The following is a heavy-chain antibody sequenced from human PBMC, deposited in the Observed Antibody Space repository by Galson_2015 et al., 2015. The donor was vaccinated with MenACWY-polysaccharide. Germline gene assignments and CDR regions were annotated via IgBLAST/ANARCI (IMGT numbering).Heavy chain of an antibody. Sequence: SVKVSCKASGYTFTHYDINWVRQATGQGLEWMGWMNPNSGDTGYPQKFQGRVTMTRNTSISTVYMELSSLRSEDTAVYYCARVVILEWELLSGFDYWGQGTLVTVSS. CDR3: ARVVILEWELLSGFDY. CDR2: MNPNSGDT. D-gene: IGHD1-26*01. CDR1: GYTFTHYD. J-gene: IGHJ4*02. V-gene: IGHV1-8*01.